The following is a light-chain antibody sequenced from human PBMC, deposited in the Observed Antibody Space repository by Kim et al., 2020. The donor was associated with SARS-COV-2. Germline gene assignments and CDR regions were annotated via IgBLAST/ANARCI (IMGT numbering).Light chain of an antibody. Sequence: ASTGDRVTITCRASQGSSSYLAWYQQKPGKAPKLLIYAASTLQSGVPSRFSGSGSGTDFTLTISCLQSEDFATYYCQQYYSYPRTFGQGTKVDIK. CDR3: QQYYSYPRT. V-gene: IGKV1-8*01. J-gene: IGKJ1*01. CDR1: QGSSSY. CDR2: AAS.